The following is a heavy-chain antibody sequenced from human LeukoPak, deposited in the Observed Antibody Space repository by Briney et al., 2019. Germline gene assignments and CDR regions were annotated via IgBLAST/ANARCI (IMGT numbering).Heavy chain of an antibody. CDR2: IYYSGST. D-gene: IGHD3-9*01. V-gene: IGHV4-59*01. CDR3: ARELRYFDWLKGYFDY. Sequence: PSETLSLTCTVSGGSISSYYWSWSRQPPGTGLEWIGYIYYSGSTNYNPSLKSRVTISVDTSKNQFSLKLSSVTAADTAVYYCARELRYFDWLKGYFDYWGQGTRVTVSS. CDR1: GGSISSYY. J-gene: IGHJ4*02.